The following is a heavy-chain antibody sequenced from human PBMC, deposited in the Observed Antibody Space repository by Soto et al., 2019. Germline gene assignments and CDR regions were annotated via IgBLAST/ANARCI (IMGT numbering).Heavy chain of an antibody. D-gene: IGHD3-3*01. CDR3: ARGGIFGVVAPLDYYYGMDV. J-gene: IGHJ6*02. Sequence: SETLTLTCTVSGASISSGDYYWSWIRQPPGKGLEWIGYIYHSGSTYYNPSLKSRVTMSVDTSKNQFSLKLSSVTAADTAMYYCARGGIFGVVAPLDYYYGMDVWGQGSTVTVSS. CDR1: GASISSGDYY. CDR2: IYHSGST. V-gene: IGHV4-30-4*01.